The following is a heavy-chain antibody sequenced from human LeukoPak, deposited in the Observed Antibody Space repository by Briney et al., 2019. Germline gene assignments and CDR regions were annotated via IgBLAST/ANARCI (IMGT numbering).Heavy chain of an antibody. J-gene: IGHJ4*02. Sequence: ASVKVSCKASGYTFTSYYMHWVRQAPGQGREWMGIINTSGGSTSYAQKFQGRVTITTDESTSTAYMEMSSLRSEDTAVYYCARGSGGAKPVDYWGQGTLVTVSS. CDR3: ARGSGGAKPVDY. D-gene: IGHD4/OR15-4a*01. CDR1: GYTFTSYY. V-gene: IGHV1-46*01. CDR2: INTSGGST.